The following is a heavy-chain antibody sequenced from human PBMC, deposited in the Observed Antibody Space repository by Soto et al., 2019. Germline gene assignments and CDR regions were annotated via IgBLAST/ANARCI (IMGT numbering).Heavy chain of an antibody. D-gene: IGHD5-12*01. J-gene: IGHJ4*02. Sequence: QVQLVQSGAEVRQPASPVKVSCKTSGGTFSSYAISWVRQAPGQGLEWMGGIAPIVDTSTYAQKFQGRVTITADESTSTVYMELSSLKSDDTAVYYCVRVVAIPGYPDNWGQGTLVTVSS. CDR1: GGTFSSYA. CDR3: VRVVAIPGYPDN. CDR2: IAPIVDTS. V-gene: IGHV1-69*12.